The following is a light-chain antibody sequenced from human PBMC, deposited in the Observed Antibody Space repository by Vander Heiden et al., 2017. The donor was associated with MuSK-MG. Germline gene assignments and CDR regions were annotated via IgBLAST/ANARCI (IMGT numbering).Light chain of an antibody. Sequence: EIVLTQSPATLSVSPGERATLSCRASQSVSSNLAWYQQKPGQAPRLLLYGASTRATGIPARFRGSGSGTECTLTISSLKSEDFAVYYCQQYKTGGLTCGGGTKVEIK. V-gene: IGKV3-15*01. CDR2: GAS. CDR3: QQYKTGGLT. J-gene: IGKJ4*02. CDR1: QSVSSN.